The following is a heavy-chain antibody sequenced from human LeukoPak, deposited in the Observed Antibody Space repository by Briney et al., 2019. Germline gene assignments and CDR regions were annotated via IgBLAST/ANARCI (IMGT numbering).Heavy chain of an antibody. CDR3: ARSENCGSDCYQCFDY. CDR2: ISGGGART. D-gene: IGHD2-21*02. V-gene: IGHV3-23*01. Sequence: GGPLRLSCGASGFTFSSYAVSWVRQAPGKGLEWVSSISGGGARTYYADSVKGRFTISRDNSKNTLYLQMNSLRAEDSAVYYCARSENCGSDCYQCFDYWGQGTLVTVSS. J-gene: IGHJ4*02. CDR1: GFTFSSYA.